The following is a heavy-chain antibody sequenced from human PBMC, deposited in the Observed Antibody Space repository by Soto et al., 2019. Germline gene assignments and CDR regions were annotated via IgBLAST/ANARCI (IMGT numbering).Heavy chain of an antibody. CDR1: GGTFSSYA. D-gene: IGHD6-6*01. CDR3: ARQIAARTYYYYGMDV. V-gene: IGHV1-69*05. Sequence: QVQLVQSGAEVKKPGSSVKVSCKASGGTFSSYAISWVRQAPGQGLEWMGGIIPIFGTANYAQKFQGRVPINXXEXTXXAYMELSSLRSEDTAVYYCARQIAARTYYYYGMDVWGQGTTVTVSS. J-gene: IGHJ6*02. CDR2: IIPIFGTA.